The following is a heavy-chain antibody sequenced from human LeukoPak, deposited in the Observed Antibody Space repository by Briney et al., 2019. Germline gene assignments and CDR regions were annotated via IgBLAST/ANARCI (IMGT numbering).Heavy chain of an antibody. Sequence: ASVKVSCKASGYTFTSYYMHWVRQAPGQGLEWMGIINPSAGSTTYAQKFQGRVTMTRDTSTSTVYMELSSLRSEDTAVYYCARGEERYGDYLYYFDYWGQGTLVTVSS. CDR1: GYTFTSYY. CDR2: INPSAGST. J-gene: IGHJ4*02. D-gene: IGHD4-17*01. V-gene: IGHV1-46*01. CDR3: ARGEERYGDYLYYFDY.